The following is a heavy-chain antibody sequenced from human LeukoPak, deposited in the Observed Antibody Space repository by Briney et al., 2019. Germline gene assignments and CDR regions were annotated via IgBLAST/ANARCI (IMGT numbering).Heavy chain of an antibody. Sequence: GASVKVSCKASGGTFSSYAISWVRQAPGQGLEWMGGIIPIFGTANYAQKFQGRVTITADESTSTAYMELSSPRSEDTAVYYCANQLLAEVPTNRHYWFDPWGQGTLVTVSS. D-gene: IGHD2-2*01. CDR2: IIPIFGTA. J-gene: IGHJ5*02. V-gene: IGHV1-69*13. CDR3: ANQLLAEVPTNRHYWFDP. CDR1: GGTFSSYA.